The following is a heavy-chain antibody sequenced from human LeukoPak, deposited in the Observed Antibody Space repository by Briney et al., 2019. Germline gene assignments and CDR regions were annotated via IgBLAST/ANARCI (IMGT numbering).Heavy chain of an antibody. J-gene: IGHJ4*02. V-gene: IGHV1-2*02. D-gene: IGHD2-15*01. Sequence: ASVKVSCKASGYTFIGYYMHWVRQAPGRGLEWMAWINPNSGGTNYAQKFQGRVTMTRDTSISTAYMELSRLRSDDTAVYYCARDFCSGGSCYSRFDYWGQGTLVTVSS. CDR1: GYTFIGYY. CDR2: INPNSGGT. CDR3: ARDFCSGGSCYSRFDY.